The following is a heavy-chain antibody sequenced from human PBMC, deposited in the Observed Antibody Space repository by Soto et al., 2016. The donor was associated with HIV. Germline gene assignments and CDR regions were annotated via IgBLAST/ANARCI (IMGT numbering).Heavy chain of an antibody. J-gene: IGHJ3*02. CDR2: IYSSGNT. CDR1: GFPVRNNY. CDR3: GRGLYDSGDHSVDAFDI. D-gene: IGHD3-22*01. Sequence: EVQLVESGGKLVQPGGSLRVSCAASGFPVRNNYMIWVRQAPGKGLEWVSVIYSSGNTYYADSVRGRFTISRDNSQNTIHLQMNSLRVEDTALYFCGRGLYDSGDHSVDAFDIGAKGQWSSSL. V-gene: IGHV3-66*01.